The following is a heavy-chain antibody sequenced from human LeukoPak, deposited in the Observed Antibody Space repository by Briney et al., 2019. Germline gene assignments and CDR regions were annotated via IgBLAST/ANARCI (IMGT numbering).Heavy chain of an antibody. CDR2: IYYSGST. V-gene: IGHV4-31*03. Sequence: SQTLSLTCTVSGGSISSGGYYWSWIHQHPGEGLEWIGYIYYSGSTYYNPSLKSRVTISVDTSKNQFSLKLSSVTAADTALYYCARAILIYDSSGYYSLFFDYWGQGTLVTVSS. D-gene: IGHD3-22*01. CDR1: GGSISSGGYY. J-gene: IGHJ4*02. CDR3: ARAILIYDSSGYYSLFFDY.